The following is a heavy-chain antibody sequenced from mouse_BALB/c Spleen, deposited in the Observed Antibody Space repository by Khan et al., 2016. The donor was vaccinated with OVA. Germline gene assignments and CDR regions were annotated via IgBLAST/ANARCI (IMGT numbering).Heavy chain of an antibody. Sequence: VQLKESGPGLVKPSQSLSLTCTVTGYSITSDYAWNWIRQFPGNKVEWMGYISYSGSTCYNPSFKSRISITRDTSKNKFFLQLNSVTPEDTATYYFARSIMANWGQGTTLTVSS. CDR3: ARSIMAN. J-gene: IGHJ2*01. CDR1: GYSITSDYA. V-gene: IGHV3-2*02. CDR2: ISYSGST.